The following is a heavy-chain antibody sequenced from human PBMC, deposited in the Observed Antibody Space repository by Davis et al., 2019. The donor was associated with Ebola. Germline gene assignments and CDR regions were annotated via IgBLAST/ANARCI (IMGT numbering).Heavy chain of an antibody. V-gene: IGHV3-23*01. D-gene: IGHD6-19*01. CDR3: TSRPGTAVAGPGDY. CDR1: GFTSSSNY. CDR2: MSGSGDST. Sequence: PGGSLRLSCAASGFTSSSNYMSWVRQAPGKGLEWVSSMSGSGDSTYYADFVKGRFTISRDSSRNTLYLQMNNLRAEDTAVYYCTSRPGTAVAGPGDYWGQGTLVTVSS. J-gene: IGHJ4*02.